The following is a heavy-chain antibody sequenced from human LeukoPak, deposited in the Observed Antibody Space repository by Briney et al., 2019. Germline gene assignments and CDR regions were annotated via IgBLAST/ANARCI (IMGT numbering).Heavy chain of an antibody. CDR3: ARSVGAAAHFDY. V-gene: IGHV4-59*08. D-gene: IGHD6-13*01. CDR2: IYYSGST. J-gene: IGHJ4*02. CDR1: GGSINSYY. Sequence: PSETLSLTCTVSGGSINSYYWSWIRQPPGKGLEWIGYIYYSGSTNYNPSLKSRVTMSLDTSKNQFSLNLSSVTAADTAVFYCARSVGAAAHFDYWGQGTLVTVSS.